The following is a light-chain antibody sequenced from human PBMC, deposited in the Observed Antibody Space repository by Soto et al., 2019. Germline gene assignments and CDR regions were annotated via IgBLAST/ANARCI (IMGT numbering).Light chain of an antibody. J-gene: IGKJ1*01. Sequence: EIVITQSPVTLSVSPGERATLSCRASQSVNSNLAWYQQKPGQAPSLLISDASTRATGIPARFSGSGSGTEFTLTISSLQSEDFAVYFCQQYTNWPRTFGQGTKVDIK. CDR3: QQYTNWPRT. CDR2: DAS. V-gene: IGKV3-15*01. CDR1: QSVNSN.